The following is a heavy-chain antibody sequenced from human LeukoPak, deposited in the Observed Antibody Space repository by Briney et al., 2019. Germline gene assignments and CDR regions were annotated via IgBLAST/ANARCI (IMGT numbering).Heavy chain of an antibody. V-gene: IGHV3-48*03. D-gene: IGHD6-6*01. J-gene: IGHJ4*02. CDR3: ARDRVSHFDY. CDR2: ISSSGGTI. Sequence: PGGSLRLSCAASGFTFSSYEMNWVRQAPGKGLEWVSYISSSGGTIYYADSVKGRFTISRDNAKNSLYLQMHSLRAEDTAVYYCARDRVSHFDYWGQGTLVTVSS. CDR1: GFTFSSYE.